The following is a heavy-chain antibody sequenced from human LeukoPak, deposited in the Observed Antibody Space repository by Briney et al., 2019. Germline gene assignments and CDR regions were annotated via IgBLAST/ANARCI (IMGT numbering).Heavy chain of an antibody. Sequence: SVKVSCRASGGTFSSYTISWVRQAPGQGLEWMGRIIPILGIANYAQKFQGRVTITADKSTSTAYMELSSLRSEDTAVYYCAKGYCSGGSCYYFDYWGQGTLVTVSS. CDR3: AKGYCSGGSCYYFDY. D-gene: IGHD2-15*01. CDR2: IIPILGIA. V-gene: IGHV1-69*02. J-gene: IGHJ4*02. CDR1: GGTFSSYT.